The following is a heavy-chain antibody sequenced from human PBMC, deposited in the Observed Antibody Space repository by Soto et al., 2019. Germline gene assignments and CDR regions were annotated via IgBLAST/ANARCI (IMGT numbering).Heavy chain of an antibody. CDR1: GGSISSSNW. Sequence: QVQLQESGPGPVKPSGTLSLTCAVSGGSISSSNWWSWVRQPPGKGLEWIGEIYHSGSTNYNPSLKRRVTISVDKSKNQFSLKLSSVTAADTAVYYCARDLYYYGSGSYSDYFDYWGQGTLVTVSS. CDR3: ARDLYYYGSGSYSDYFDY. D-gene: IGHD3-10*01. V-gene: IGHV4-4*02. J-gene: IGHJ4*02. CDR2: IYHSGST.